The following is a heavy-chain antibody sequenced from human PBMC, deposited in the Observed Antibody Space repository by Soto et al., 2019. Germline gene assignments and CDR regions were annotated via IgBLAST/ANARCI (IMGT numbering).Heavy chain of an antibody. Sequence: GGSLRLSCAASGFTFSSYSMNWVRQAPGKGLEWVSSISSSSSDIYYADSVKGRFTISRDNAKNSLYLQMNSLRAEDTAVYYCARDLSWGSNWYYYMDVWGKGTTVTVSS. CDR2: ISSSSSDI. V-gene: IGHV3-21*01. CDR3: ARDLSWGSNWYYYMDV. CDR1: GFTFSSYS. J-gene: IGHJ6*03. D-gene: IGHD7-27*01.